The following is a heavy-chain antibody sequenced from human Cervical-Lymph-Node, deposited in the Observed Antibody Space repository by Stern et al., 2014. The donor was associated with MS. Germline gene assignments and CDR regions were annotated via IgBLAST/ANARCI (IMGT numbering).Heavy chain of an antibody. Sequence: QLVESGGGLVKPGGSLRLSCVASGFTFSDYSVNWVRQAPGKVLEWVSSISSTGTYIYYADSVKGRFTISRDNAKNSLYLQMNSLRAEDTAVYYCATDLMTTVTTIEYWGQGALVTVSS. D-gene: IGHD4-17*01. J-gene: IGHJ4*02. CDR3: ATDLMTTVTTIEY. CDR1: GFTFSDYS. V-gene: IGHV3-21*01. CDR2: ISSTGTYI.